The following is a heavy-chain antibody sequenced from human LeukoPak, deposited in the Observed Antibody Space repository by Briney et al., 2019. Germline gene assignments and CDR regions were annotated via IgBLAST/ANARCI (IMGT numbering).Heavy chain of an antibody. CDR2: VNYSGST. J-gene: IGHJ4*02. CDR1: GGSFSAYY. Sequence: SETLSLTCGVYGGSFSAYYWSWIRQPPGKGLEWIGEVNYSGSTNYNPSLANRVTVSLDTSNNQFSLKLGSVTAPDTAMYYCAGASAGGPLVRRLYYFDYWGQGTLVTVSS. V-gene: IGHV4-34*01. D-gene: IGHD6-13*01. CDR3: AGASAGGPLVRRLYYFDY.